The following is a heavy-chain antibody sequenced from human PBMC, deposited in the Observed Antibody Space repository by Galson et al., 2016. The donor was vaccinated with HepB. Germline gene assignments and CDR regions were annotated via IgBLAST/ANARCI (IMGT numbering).Heavy chain of an antibody. D-gene: IGHD3-16*01. Sequence: TLSLTCTVSGGSISTGTHYWSWIRQHPGKGLEWIGYIFHSGSTYYNPSLKSRVTISVDMSKNQFSLKLNSVTAADTAAYYCARVYESWGSYAFDYWGQGTLVTVSS. CDR2: IFHSGST. J-gene: IGHJ4*02. CDR3: ARVYESWGSYAFDY. V-gene: IGHV4-31*03. CDR1: GGSISTGTHY.